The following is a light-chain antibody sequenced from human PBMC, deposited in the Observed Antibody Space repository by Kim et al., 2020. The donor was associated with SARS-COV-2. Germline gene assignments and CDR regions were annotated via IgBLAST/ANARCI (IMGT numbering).Light chain of an antibody. CDR1: SSDVGAYNY. CDR2: DVN. Sequence: QSASVSGSPGQSITISCTGTSSDVGAYNYVSWYQQHPGKAPKLMIFDVNKRPSGLSDRFSDSKSGNTASLTISGLQAEDEADYYCISYASTRSYVFGTGTKVTVL. J-gene: IGLJ1*01. CDR3: ISYASTRSYV. V-gene: IGLV2-14*01.